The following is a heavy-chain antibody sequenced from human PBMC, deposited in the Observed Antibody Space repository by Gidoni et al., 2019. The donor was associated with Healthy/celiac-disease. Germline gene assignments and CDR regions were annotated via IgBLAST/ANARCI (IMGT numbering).Heavy chain of an antibody. CDR1: GGTFSSYA. D-gene: IGHD3-22*01. V-gene: IGHV1-69*01. CDR3: ARTYDSSGYFDY. J-gene: IGHJ4*02. Sequence: QVHLVQSGAQVKQPGSSVKVSCKASGGTFSSYAISWVRQAPGQGLEWMGGIIPIFGTANYAQKFQGRVTITADESTSTAYMELSSLRSEDTAVYYCARTYDSSGYFDYWGQGTLVTVSS. CDR2: IIPIFGTA.